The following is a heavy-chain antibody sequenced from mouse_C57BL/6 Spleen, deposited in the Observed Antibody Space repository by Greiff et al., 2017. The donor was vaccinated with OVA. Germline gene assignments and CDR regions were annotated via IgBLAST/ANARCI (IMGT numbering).Heavy chain of an antibody. Sequence: EVKLMESGGGLVKPGGSLKLSCAASGFTFSSYAMSWVRQTPEKRLEWVATISDGGSYTYYPDNVKGRFTISRDNAKNNLYLQMSHLKSEDTAMYYCARDSLAYYSKRFDYWGKGTTLTVSS. V-gene: IGHV5-4*01. CDR2: ISDGGSYT. D-gene: IGHD2-5*01. CDR3: ARDSLAYYSKRFDY. CDR1: GFTFSSYA. J-gene: IGHJ2*01.